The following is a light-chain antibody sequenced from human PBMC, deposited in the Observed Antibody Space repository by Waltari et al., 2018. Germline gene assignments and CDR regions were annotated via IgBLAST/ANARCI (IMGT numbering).Light chain of an antibody. CDR2: GAS. CDR3: QQYNNWPLL. J-gene: IGKJ1*01. Sequence: EIVMTQSPATLSVSPGERATLSCRASPSVGSNLAWYQQKPGQAPRLLFYGASTRATGIPARFSGSGSGTEFTLTINSMQSEDFAVYYCQQYNNWPLLFGQGTKVEIK. V-gene: IGKV3-15*01. CDR1: PSVGSN.